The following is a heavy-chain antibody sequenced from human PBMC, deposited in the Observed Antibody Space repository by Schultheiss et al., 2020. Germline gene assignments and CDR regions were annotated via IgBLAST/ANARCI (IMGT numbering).Heavy chain of an antibody. CDR2: TYYRSKWYN. D-gene: IGHD2-2*01. CDR3: ARAARTSCYHVDI. V-gene: IGHV6-1*01. CDR1: GDSVSSNSAA. Sequence: SQTLSLTCAISGDSVSSNSAAWSWIRQSPSRGLEWLGKTYYRSKWYNDYAVSVKSRITINPDTSKNQFSLQLNSVTPEDTAVYHCARAARTSCYHVDIWGQGTMVTVSS. J-gene: IGHJ3*02.